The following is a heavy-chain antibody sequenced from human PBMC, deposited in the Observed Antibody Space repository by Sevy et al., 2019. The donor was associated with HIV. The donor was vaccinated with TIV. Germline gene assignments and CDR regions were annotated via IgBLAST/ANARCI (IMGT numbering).Heavy chain of an antibody. Sequence: SETLSLTCAVSGGSISSGGYSWSWIRQPPGKGLEWIGYIYHSGSTYYNPSLKSRVTISVDSSKNQFSLKLSTVTAADTAVYYCARGGAVTANRIFPYYFDYWGQGTLVTVSS. CDR3: ARGGAVTANRIFPYYFDY. J-gene: IGHJ4*02. D-gene: IGHD2-21*02. CDR1: GGSISSGGYS. V-gene: IGHV4-30-2*01. CDR2: IYHSGST.